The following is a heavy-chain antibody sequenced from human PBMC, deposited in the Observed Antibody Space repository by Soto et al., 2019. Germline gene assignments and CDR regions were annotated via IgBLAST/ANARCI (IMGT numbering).Heavy chain of an antibody. CDR3: AHKCGGSPDMDD. CDR2: IYWDGDE. V-gene: IGHV2-5*02. J-gene: IGHJ6*02. Sequence: QITLKESGPTLVKPTQTLTLTCTFSGFSVSTSGVGVAWIRQPPGKALEWLALIYWDGDERYSPFLQSSVTNAQDTSTNEVVLTTTNMQTVDTATYDSAHKCGGSPDMDDWGQGTMVTVSS. CDR1: GFSVSTSGVG. D-gene: IGHD2-15*01.